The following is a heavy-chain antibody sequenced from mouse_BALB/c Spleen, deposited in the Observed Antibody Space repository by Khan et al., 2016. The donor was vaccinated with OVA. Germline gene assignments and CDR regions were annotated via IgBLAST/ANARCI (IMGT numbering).Heavy chain of an antibody. CDR3: ARIKKIVATYFDY. J-gene: IGHJ2*01. V-gene: IGHV1S81*02. D-gene: IGHD1-1*01. Sequence: QVQLQQSGAELVKAGASVKMSCKASGYTFTSYWMHWVKQRLGQGLEWFAETNPTNGRTYYNEKFKSKATLTVDKSSSTAYMILSGPTFEDSAGYYCARIKKIVATYFDYWGQGTTLTVSS. CDR2: TNPTNGRT. CDR1: GYTFTSYW.